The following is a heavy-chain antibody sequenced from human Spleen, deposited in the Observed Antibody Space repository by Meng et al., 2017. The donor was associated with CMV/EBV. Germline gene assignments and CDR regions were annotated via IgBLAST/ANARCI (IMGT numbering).Heavy chain of an antibody. Sequence: ASVKVSCKASGYIFTNYGITWVRQAPGQGLEWMGWINPNSGGTNYAQKFQGRVTMTRDTSISTAYMELSRLRSDDTAVYYCARAVAGTELDYWGQGTLVTVSS. CDR3: ARAVAGTELDY. CDR1: GYIFTNYG. CDR2: INPNSGGT. D-gene: IGHD6-19*01. V-gene: IGHV1-2*02. J-gene: IGHJ4*02.